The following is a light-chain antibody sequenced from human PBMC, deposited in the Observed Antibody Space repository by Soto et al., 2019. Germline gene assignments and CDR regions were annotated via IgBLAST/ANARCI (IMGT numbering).Light chain of an antibody. Sequence: EVGVTQSPATLSLSTSERGTLSCMASQNVAEHLALYQQKPGQPPRLLIYDASKRATGVPARFSGSGSGTDFTLTITTLEPEDFAVYFCQQRANWPPVTVGQGTKVDIK. CDR1: QNVAEH. V-gene: IGKV3-11*01. CDR3: QQRANWPPVT. J-gene: IGKJ1*01. CDR2: DAS.